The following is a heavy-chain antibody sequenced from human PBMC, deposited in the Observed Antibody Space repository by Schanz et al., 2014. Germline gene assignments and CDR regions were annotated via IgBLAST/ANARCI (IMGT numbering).Heavy chain of an antibody. J-gene: IGHJ6*02. CDR1: GGSISSGGYS. CDR3: YGMDV. Sequence: QVQLQESGPGLVKPSQTLSLTCAVSGGSISSGGYSWSWIRQPPGKGLEWIGYIFFRGSTYYNPSLKSRVTISIDTSKTQFSLRLTSVTAAETAVYYCYGMDVWGQGTTVTVSS. CDR2: IFFRGST. V-gene: IGHV4-30-4*07.